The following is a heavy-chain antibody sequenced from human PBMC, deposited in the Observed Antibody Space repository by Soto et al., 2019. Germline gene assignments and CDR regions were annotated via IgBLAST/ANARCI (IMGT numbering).Heavy chain of an antibody. CDR3: AGDRAYDFWSGSPAGWFDP. CDR2: IYYSGST. D-gene: IGHD3-3*01. CDR1: GGSISSGVYY. V-gene: IGHV4-30-4*01. J-gene: IGHJ5*02. Sequence: PSETLSLTCTVSGGSISSGVYYWSRLRQPPGKGLEWIGYIYYSGSTYYHPSLKSRVTISVDTSKNQYSLKLSSVTAADTAVYYGAGDRAYDFWSGSPAGWFDPWGQGTLVPVSS.